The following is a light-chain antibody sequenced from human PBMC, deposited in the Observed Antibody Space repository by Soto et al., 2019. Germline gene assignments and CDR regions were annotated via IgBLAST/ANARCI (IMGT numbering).Light chain of an antibody. CDR2: KAS. J-gene: IGKJ1*01. V-gene: IGKV1-5*03. Sequence: DIQMTQSPSTLSASVGDRVTITCRASQSISSWLTWYQQKPGKAPKLLIYKASSLESGVPSRFSGGGSGTEFTLTISSLQADDFATYYCQQYNNYSWTFGQGTRVEI. CDR1: QSISSW. CDR3: QQYNNYSWT.